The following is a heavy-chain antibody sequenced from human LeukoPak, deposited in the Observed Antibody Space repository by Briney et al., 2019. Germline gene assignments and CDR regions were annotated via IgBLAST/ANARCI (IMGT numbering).Heavy chain of an antibody. CDR3: AKGGLVLKYFDS. D-gene: IGHD3-22*01. CDR2: IRSDGSNK. Sequence: GGSLRLSCAASGFTFSASGMHWVRQAPGKGLEWVAFIRSDGSNKDYADSVKGRFAISRDNSKNTLYLQMSSLRAEDTAVYYCAKGGLVLKYFDSWGRGTLATVSS. J-gene: IGHJ5*01. V-gene: IGHV3-30*02. CDR1: GFTFSASG.